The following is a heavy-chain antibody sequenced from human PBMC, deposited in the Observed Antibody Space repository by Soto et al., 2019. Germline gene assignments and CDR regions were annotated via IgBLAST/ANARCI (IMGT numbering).Heavy chain of an antibody. Sequence: ASVKVSCKASGFSFTGYYIHWLRQAPGQGLEWMGWINAHSGGTEYAQKFQGRVTLTRDTSIATAYLTLTGLTSDDTALYYCAKDLTRQLAYWLDPWGQGNQVTVSS. CDR1: GFSFTGYY. CDR3: AKDLTRQLAYWLDP. CDR2: INAHSGGT. V-gene: IGHV1-2*02. J-gene: IGHJ5*02. D-gene: IGHD3-16*01.